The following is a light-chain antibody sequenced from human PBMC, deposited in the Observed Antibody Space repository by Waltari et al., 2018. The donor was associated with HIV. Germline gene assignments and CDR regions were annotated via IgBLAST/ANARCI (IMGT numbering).Light chain of an antibody. CDR1: QSISAK. CDR2: EAA. V-gene: IGKV3-15*01. J-gene: IGKJ2*01. Sequence: ELVMTPSPPTLSVSPGQRVTISCRASQSISAKVAWYQQRPGQAPRLLIYEAATRPTGIPARFSGSGSGTEFTLTISSLQSEDFATYFCQQYDSGPRGITFGQGTMLEIK. CDR3: QQYDSGPRGIT.